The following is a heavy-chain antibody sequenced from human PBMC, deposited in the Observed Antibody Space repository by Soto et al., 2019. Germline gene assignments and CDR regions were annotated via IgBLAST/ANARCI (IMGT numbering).Heavy chain of an antibody. D-gene: IGHD6-6*01. CDR3: ARAQYSSSTGVWFDP. Sequence: SETLSLTCTVSGGSISSSSYYWGWIRQPPGKGLEWIGSIYYSGSTYYNPSLKSRVTISVDTSKIQFSLKLSSVTAADTAVYYCARAQYSSSTGVWFDPWGQGTLVTVSS. V-gene: IGHV4-39*01. J-gene: IGHJ5*02. CDR1: GGSISSSSYY. CDR2: IYYSGST.